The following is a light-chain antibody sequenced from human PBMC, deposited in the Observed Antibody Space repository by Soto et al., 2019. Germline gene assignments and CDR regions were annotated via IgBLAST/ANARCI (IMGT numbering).Light chain of an antibody. V-gene: IGKV1-9*01. J-gene: IGKJ5*01. CDR3: QHLSSYPFT. CDR2: AAS. Sequence: IQLTQSPSSLSASVGVRVTITCRTSQGIGTSLAWYQQKAGKAPDLLIYAASILQSGVPSRFSGSGSGTDFTLTIFSLQPEDFATYYCQHLSSYPFTFGQGTRLEIK. CDR1: QGIGTS.